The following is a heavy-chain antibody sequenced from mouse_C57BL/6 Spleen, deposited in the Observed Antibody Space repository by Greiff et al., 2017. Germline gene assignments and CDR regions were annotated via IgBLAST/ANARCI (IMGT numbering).Heavy chain of an antibody. Sequence: VQLVESGAELVRPGASVTLSCKASGYTFTDYEMHWVKQTPVHGLEWIGAIDPETGGTAYNQQFKGKAILTADKSSSTAYMELRSLTSEDSAVYYCTKGITTVVATGFDYWGQGTTLTVSS. D-gene: IGHD1-1*01. J-gene: IGHJ2*01. CDR1: GYTFTDYE. CDR3: TKGITTVVATGFDY. CDR2: IDPETGGT. V-gene: IGHV1-15*01.